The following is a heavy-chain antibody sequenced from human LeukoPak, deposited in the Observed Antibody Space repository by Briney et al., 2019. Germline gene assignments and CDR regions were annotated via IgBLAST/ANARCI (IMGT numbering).Heavy chain of an antibody. V-gene: IGHV1-2*02. Sequence: ASVKVSCKASGYTFTCSYMHWVRQAPGQGLEWMGWINPNSGGTNYAQKFQGRVTMTRDTSISTAYMELSRMRSDDTAVYYCARGYCSSTSCGPDYWGQGTLVTVSS. CDR3: ARGYCSSTSCGPDY. D-gene: IGHD2-2*01. CDR2: INPNSGGT. J-gene: IGHJ4*02. CDR1: GYTFTCSY.